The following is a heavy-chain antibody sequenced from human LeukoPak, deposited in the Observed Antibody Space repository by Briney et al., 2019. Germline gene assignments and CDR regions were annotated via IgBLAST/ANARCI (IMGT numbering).Heavy chain of an antibody. CDR1: GGSFSGYY. Sequence: SETLSLTCAVYGGSFSGYYWSWIRQPPGKGLEWIGEINHSGSTNYNPSLKSRVTISVDTSENQFSLKLSSVTAADTAVYYCARVRPIVVVPAATYYYYYYMDVWGKGTTVTVSS. CDR2: INHSGST. V-gene: IGHV4-34*01. CDR3: ARVRPIVVVPAATYYYYYYMDV. D-gene: IGHD2-2*01. J-gene: IGHJ6*03.